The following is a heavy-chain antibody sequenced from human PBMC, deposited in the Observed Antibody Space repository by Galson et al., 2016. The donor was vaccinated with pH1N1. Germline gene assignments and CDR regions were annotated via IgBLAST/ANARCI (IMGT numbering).Heavy chain of an antibody. Sequence: QSGAEVKKPGESLKISCRGSGSSFTNYWIAWVRQMPGKGLEWVGIIYPGDSDTRYSPSFQGRVTISADKSITTAYLQWSSLKASDTAMYYCAGGYKLKDEGQFAYWGQGTLVTVSS. CDR1: GSSFTNYW. D-gene: IGHD5-12*01. V-gene: IGHV5-51*01. CDR3: AGGYKLKDEGQFAY. J-gene: IGHJ4*02. CDR2: IYPGDSDT.